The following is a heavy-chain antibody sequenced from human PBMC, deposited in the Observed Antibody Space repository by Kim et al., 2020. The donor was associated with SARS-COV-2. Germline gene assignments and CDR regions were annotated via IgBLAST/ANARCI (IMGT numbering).Heavy chain of an antibody. V-gene: IGHV4-4*07. CDR1: GGSISSYY. CDR2: IYTSGST. Sequence: SETLSLTCTVSGGSISSYYWSWIRQPAGKGLEWIGRIYTSGSTNYNPSLKSRVTMSVDTSKNQFSLKLSSVTAVDTAVYYCASSTPSFVWYFDLWGRGTLVTVSS. CDR3: ASSTPSFVWYFDL. D-gene: IGHD2-2*01. J-gene: IGHJ2*01.